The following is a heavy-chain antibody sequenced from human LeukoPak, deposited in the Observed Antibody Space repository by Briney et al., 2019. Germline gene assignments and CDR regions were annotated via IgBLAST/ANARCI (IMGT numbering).Heavy chain of an antibody. Sequence: PGGSLRLSCAASGFTFSNHGMHWVRQAPGKGLEWVAVIRYDGSNKYYADSVKGRFTISRDNSKNTLYLQMNSLRAEDTAVYYCARARYDSPYAFDIWGQGTMVTVSS. CDR3: ARARYDSPYAFDI. V-gene: IGHV3-33*08. J-gene: IGHJ3*02. CDR1: GFTFSNHG. D-gene: IGHD3-22*01. CDR2: IRYDGSNK.